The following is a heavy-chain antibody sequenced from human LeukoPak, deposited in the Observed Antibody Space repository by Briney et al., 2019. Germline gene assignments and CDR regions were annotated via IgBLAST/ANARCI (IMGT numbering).Heavy chain of an antibody. CDR1: GFTFSSYW. Sequence: PGGSLRLSCVGSGFTFSSYWMNWVRQAPGKGPEWVAHINQEGSEKNYVDSVKGRFTISRDNAKNLVYLHMNSLRAEDTAVYYCARCNRAPYYKYGMDVWGQGTTVIVSS. V-gene: IGHV3-7*01. D-gene: IGHD1-14*01. CDR2: INQEGSEK. CDR3: ARCNRAPYYKYGMDV. J-gene: IGHJ6*02.